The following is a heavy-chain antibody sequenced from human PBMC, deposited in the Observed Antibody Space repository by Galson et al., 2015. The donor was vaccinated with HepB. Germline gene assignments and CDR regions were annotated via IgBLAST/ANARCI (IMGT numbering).Heavy chain of an antibody. Sequence: SLRLSCAASGFTFSSYWMSWVRQAPGKGLEWVANIKQDGSEKYYVDSVKGRFTISRDNAKNSLYLQMNSLRAEDTAVYYCARDRWSSGYYTIDYWGQGTLVTVSS. CDR1: GFTFSSYW. V-gene: IGHV3-7*03. D-gene: IGHD3-22*01. J-gene: IGHJ4*02. CDR3: ARDRWSSGYYTIDY. CDR2: IKQDGSEK.